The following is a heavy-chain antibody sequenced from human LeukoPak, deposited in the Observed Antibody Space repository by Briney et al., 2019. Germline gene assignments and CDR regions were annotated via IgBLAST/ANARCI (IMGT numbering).Heavy chain of an antibody. CDR1: GYTFTSYD. J-gene: IGHJ6*02. D-gene: IGHD3-22*01. Sequence: ASVKVSCKASGYTFTSYDINWVRQATGQGPEWMGWMNPNSGNTGYAQKFQGRVTMTRNTSISTAYMELSSLRSEDTAVYYCARDSSGYYWGYYGMDVWGQGTTVTVSS. V-gene: IGHV1-8*01. CDR3: ARDSSGYYWGYYGMDV. CDR2: MNPNSGNT.